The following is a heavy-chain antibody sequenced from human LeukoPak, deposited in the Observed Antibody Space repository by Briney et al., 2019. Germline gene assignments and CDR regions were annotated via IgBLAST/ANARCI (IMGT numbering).Heavy chain of an antibody. Sequence: AGGSLRLSCAASGFTFSSYGMHWVRQAPGKGLDWVAFIHHDGSNKYYADSVKGRFTISRDNAKNSLYLQMNSLRAEDTAVYYCARVQRKYQLPRLNDYDYMDVWGKGTTVTISS. CDR1: GFTFSSYG. D-gene: IGHD2-2*01. J-gene: IGHJ6*03. CDR3: ARVQRKYQLPRLNDYDYMDV. CDR2: IHHDGSNK. V-gene: IGHV3-30*02.